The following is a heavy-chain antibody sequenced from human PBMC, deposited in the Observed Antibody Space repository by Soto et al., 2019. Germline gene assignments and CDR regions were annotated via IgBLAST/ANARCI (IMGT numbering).Heavy chain of an antibody. CDR1: GYTFTTYT. CDR3: ARGIATGQLDP. J-gene: IGHJ5*02. V-gene: IGHV1-3*01. Sequence: ASVKVSCKASGYTFTTYTMNWVRQAPGQRLEWMGWVNPVNGNTKSSQKFQDRVIITRDTSASTAYMELRSLRSEDTAVYYCARGIATGQLDPWGQGTLVTVSS. CDR2: VNPVNGNT. D-gene: IGHD6-13*01.